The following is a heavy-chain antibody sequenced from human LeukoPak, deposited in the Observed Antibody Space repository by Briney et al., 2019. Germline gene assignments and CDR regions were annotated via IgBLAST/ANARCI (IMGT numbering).Heavy chain of an antibody. CDR2: IWYDGSNK. Sequence: GGSLRLSCAASGFRFSSYGMHWVRQAPGRGLEWVAVIWYDGSNKYYADSVKGRFTISRDNSKNTLYLQMNSLRAEDTAVYYCARDSPYYYGMDVWGQGTTVTVSS. V-gene: IGHV3-33*08. CDR3: ARDSPYYYGMDV. J-gene: IGHJ6*02. CDR1: GFRFSSYG.